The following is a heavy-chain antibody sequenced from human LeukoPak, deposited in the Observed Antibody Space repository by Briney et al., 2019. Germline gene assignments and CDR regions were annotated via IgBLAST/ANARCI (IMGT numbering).Heavy chain of an antibody. V-gene: IGHV3-73*01. CDR1: GFTFCCSS. CDR3: TGYSSSYYGGIDS. D-gene: IGHD1-26*01. Sequence: GGSLKLSCAASGFTFCCSSMHWVRQASGKGLEWVGRIRSKANNYATGYAASVKGRFTISRDDSNNTAYLQMNSLKTEDTAVYYCTGYSSSYYGGIDSWGQGTLVTVSS. J-gene: IGHJ4*02. CDR2: IRSKANNYAT.